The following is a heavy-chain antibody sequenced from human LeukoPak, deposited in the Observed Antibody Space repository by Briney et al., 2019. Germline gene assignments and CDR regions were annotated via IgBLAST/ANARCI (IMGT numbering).Heavy chain of an antibody. Sequence: GGSLRLSCAASGFTFSSYWMHWVRQAPGKGLVWVSRINSDGSSTSYADSVKGRFTISRDNAKNTLYLQMNSLRAEDTAVYYCARDYGDYGDDAFDIWGQGTMVTISS. CDR3: ARDYGDYGDDAFDI. CDR1: GFTFSSYW. J-gene: IGHJ3*02. CDR2: INSDGSST. D-gene: IGHD4-17*01. V-gene: IGHV3-74*01.